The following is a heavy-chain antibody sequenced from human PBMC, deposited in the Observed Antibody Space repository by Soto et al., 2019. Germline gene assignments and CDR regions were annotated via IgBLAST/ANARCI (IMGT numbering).Heavy chain of an antibody. V-gene: IGHV4-59*01. CDR2: IYYSGST. D-gene: IGHD3-16*01. J-gene: IGHJ4*02. Sequence: SETLSLTCTVSGGSISSYYWSWIRQPPGKGLEWIGYIYYSGSTNYNPSLKSRVTISVDTSKNQFSLKLSSVTAADTAVYYCARSRGGYFDYWGQGPPVLVSS. CDR1: GGSISSYY. CDR3: ARSRGGYFDY.